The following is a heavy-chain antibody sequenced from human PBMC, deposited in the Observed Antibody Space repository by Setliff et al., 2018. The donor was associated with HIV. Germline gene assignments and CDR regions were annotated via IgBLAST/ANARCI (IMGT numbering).Heavy chain of an antibody. D-gene: IGHD4-17*01. Sequence: PGGSLRLSCAASGITVSSDYMSWVRQAPGKGLEWVSVIHSSGTTVYADSVKGRFTISRDNSKNMVYLQMNSLRVDDTALYYCARSSAVTMALFFDSWGQVTPVTVSS. CDR1: GITVSSDY. CDR2: IHSSGTT. J-gene: IGHJ4*02. V-gene: IGHV3-66*01. CDR3: ARSSAVTMALFFDS.